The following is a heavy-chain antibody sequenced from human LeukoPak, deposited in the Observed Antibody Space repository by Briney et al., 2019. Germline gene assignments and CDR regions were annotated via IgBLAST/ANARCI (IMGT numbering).Heavy chain of an antibody. V-gene: IGHV4-59*03. CDR1: GGSISSYY. Sequence: SETLSLTCTVSGGSISSYYWSWIRQPPGKGLEWIGYIYYSGSTNNNPSLKSRVTISVDTSKNQFSLKMSSVTAADTAVYYCVTHYGSGFDIWGQGTMVTVSS. CDR3: VTHYGSGFDI. D-gene: IGHD3-10*01. CDR2: IYYSGST. J-gene: IGHJ3*02.